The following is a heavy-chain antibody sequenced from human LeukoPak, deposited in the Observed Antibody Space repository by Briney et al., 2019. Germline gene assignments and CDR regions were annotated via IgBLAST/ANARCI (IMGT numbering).Heavy chain of an antibody. D-gene: IGHD6-19*01. Sequence: ASETLSLTCTVSGGSISSGSYYWGWIRQPPGKGLEWIGSIYYSGSTYYNPSLKSRVTISVDTSKNQFSLKLSSVTAADTAVYYCARVVAGRDDAFDIWGQGTMVTVSS. CDR2: IYYSGST. V-gene: IGHV4-39*07. CDR1: GGSISSGSYY. CDR3: ARVVAGRDDAFDI. J-gene: IGHJ3*02.